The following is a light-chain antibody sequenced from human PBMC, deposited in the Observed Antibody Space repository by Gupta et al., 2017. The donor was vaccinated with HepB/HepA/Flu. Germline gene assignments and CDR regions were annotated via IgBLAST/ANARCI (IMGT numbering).Light chain of an antibody. J-gene: IGKJ2*01. CDR3: QQYYSTPYT. V-gene: IGKV4-1*01. CDR2: WAS. Sequence: DIVMTQPPDSLAVSLGERATINCKSSQSVLYSSNNKNYLAWYQQKPGQPPKLLIYWASTRESGVPDRFSGSGSGKDFTLTISSLQAEDVAVYYCQQYYSTPYTFGQGTKLEIK. CDR1: QSVLYSSNNKNY.